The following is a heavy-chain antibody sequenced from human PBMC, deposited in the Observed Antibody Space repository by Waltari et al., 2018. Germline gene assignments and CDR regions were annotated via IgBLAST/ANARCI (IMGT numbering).Heavy chain of an antibody. CDR1: GHSVNTDFY. CDR2: IYHTGSS. Sequence: QVQLRESGPGLVRSSETLSLTCTVSGHSVNTDFYWAWIRQSPGGGLEWIASIYHTGSSHYNSSLKSRVSISTDMSKNQFSLKLSSVTAADTAVYYCARDTPAPRITGATSVDYWGQGTLVTVSS. D-gene: IGHD1-20*01. CDR3: ARDTPAPRITGATSVDY. J-gene: IGHJ4*02. V-gene: IGHV4-38-2*02.